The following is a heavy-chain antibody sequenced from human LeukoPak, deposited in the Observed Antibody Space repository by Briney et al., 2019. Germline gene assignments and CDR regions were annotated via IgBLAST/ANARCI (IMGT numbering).Heavy chain of an antibody. CDR3: ARDRDFDY. CDR1: GYTFNISN. J-gene: IGHJ4*02. V-gene: IGHV3-21*01. Sequence: SRGSPRLSCAASGYTFNISNTNWGRPAPHKGLEWVSSISSSSSYIYYADSVKGRFTISRDNAKNSLYLQMNSLRVEDTAVYYCARDRDFDYWGQGTLVTVSS. D-gene: IGHD5-24*01. CDR2: ISSSSSYI.